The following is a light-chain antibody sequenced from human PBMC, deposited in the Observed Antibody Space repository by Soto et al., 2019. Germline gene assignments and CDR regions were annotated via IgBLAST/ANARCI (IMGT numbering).Light chain of an antibody. CDR3: RSYRGHSNFVV. CDR2: EVR. V-gene: IGLV2-14*01. J-gene: IGLJ2*01. Sequence: QSALTQPASVSGSPGQSITSSCTGTNSDIGRYNYVSWYQQHPGKAPKLIIYEVRYRPSGVSDRFSGSKSATTASLTISGLQADDEAEYYCRSYRGHSNFVVFGGGTKLTVL. CDR1: NSDIGRYNY.